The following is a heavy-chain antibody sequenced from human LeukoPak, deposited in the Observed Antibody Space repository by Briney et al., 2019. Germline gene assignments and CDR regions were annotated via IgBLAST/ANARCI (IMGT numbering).Heavy chain of an antibody. CDR3: ARGVMDCSSTSCTGSWFDP. Sequence: KPSETLSLTCAVYGGSFSGYYWSWIRQPPGKGLEWIGEINHSGSTNYNPSLKSRVTISVDTPKNQFSLKLSSVTAADTAVYYCARGVMDCSSTSCTGSWFDPWGQGTLVTVSS. D-gene: IGHD2-2*01. CDR1: GGSFSGYY. J-gene: IGHJ5*02. V-gene: IGHV4-34*01. CDR2: INHSGST.